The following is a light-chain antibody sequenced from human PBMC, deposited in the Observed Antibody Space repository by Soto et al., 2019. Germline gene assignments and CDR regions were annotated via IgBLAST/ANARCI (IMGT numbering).Light chain of an antibody. CDR1: QSISSW. V-gene: IGKV1-5*01. Sequence: DIQMTQSPSTLSASVGDRVTITCRASQSISSWLAWYQQKPGKAPKLLIYDASNLESGVPSTFSGSGSGTEFTLTISSLQPDDFATYYCQHYNSYSEAFGQGTKVDNK. CDR3: QHYNSYSEA. J-gene: IGKJ1*01. CDR2: DAS.